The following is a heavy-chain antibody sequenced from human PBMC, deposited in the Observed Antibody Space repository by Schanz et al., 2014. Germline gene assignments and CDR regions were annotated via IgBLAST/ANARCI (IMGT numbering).Heavy chain of an antibody. CDR1: GFIFTSYS. V-gene: IGHV3-21*01. CDR3: ARDDGGGYNQIDY. CDR2: ISSSSNYY. J-gene: IGHJ4*02. Sequence: EVQLVESGGGLVKSGGSLRLSCATSGFIFTSYSMHWVRQAPGKGLEWVSSISSSSNYYYYADSVKGRFTISRDNSENTLFLEMNSLRLEDTAVYYCARDDGGGYNQIDYWGQGALVTVSS. D-gene: IGHD5-12*01.